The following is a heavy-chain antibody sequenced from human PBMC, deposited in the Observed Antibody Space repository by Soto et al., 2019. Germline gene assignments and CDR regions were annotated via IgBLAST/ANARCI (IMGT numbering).Heavy chain of an antibody. J-gene: IGHJ4*02. D-gene: IGHD6-6*01. CDR1: GVSLSTSGVG. Sequence: QITLKESGPTLVKPTQTLTLTCTFSGVSLSTSGVGVGWIRQPPGKALELLALIYWDDDKRYSPSLKSRLTINNDTSKKHVVLTMTNMEPRDTASYYCPLMYSSSSVGYWGQGTLVTVSS. CDR2: IYWDDDK. V-gene: IGHV2-5*02. CDR3: PLMYSSSSVGY.